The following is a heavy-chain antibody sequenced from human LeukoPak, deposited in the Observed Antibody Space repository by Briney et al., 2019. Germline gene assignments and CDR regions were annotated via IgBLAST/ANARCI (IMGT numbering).Heavy chain of an antibody. Sequence: ILPGGSLRLSCAASGFTVSSNYMSWVRQAPGKGLEWVSVIYSGGSTYYADSVKGRFTISRDNSKNTLYLQMNSLRAEDTAVHYCARDLTYSSSWVNFDYWGQGTLVTVSS. CDR2: IYSGGST. V-gene: IGHV3-53*01. CDR3: ARDLTYSSSWVNFDY. D-gene: IGHD6-13*01. CDR1: GFTVSSNY. J-gene: IGHJ4*02.